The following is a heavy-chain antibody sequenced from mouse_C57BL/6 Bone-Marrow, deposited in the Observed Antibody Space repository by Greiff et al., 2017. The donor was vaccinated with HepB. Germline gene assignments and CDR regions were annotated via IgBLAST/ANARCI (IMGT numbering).Heavy chain of an antibody. D-gene: IGHD2-4*01. J-gene: IGHJ2*01. CDR3: TRVGGLRRNYFDY. Sequence: EVKLVESGEGLVKPGGSLKLSCAASGFTFSSYAMSWVRQTPEKRLEWVAYISSGGDYTYYADTVKGRFTISRDNARNTLYLQMSSLKSEDTAMYYCTRVGGLRRNYFDYWGQGTTLTVSS. CDR2: ISSGGDYT. V-gene: IGHV5-9-1*02. CDR1: GFTFSSYA.